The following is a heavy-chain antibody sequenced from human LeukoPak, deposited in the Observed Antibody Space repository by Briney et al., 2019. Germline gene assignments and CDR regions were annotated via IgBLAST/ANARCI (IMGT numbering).Heavy chain of an antibody. CDR1: GYTFTDYY. J-gene: IGHJ4*02. Sequence: ASVKVSCKASGYTFTDYYINWVRQAPGQGLEWIGWINPNSGGTNYAQKFQGRVTMTRDTSISTAYMELSRLRSDDTAVYYCARAQTSSWYDYWGQGTLVTVSS. D-gene: IGHD6-13*01. V-gene: IGHV1-2*02. CDR2: INPNSGGT. CDR3: ARAQTSSWYDY.